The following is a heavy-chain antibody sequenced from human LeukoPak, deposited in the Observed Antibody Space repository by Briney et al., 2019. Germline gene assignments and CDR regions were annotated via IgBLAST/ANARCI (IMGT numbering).Heavy chain of an antibody. J-gene: IGHJ3*02. CDR2: INHSGST. CDR3: ARGRTVTTSDAFDI. V-gene: IGHV4-34*01. CDR1: GGSSSGYY. Sequence: SETLSLTCAVYGGSSSGYYWSWIRQPPGKGLEWIGEINHSGSTNYNPSLKSRVTISVDTSKNQFSLKLSSVTAADTAVYYCARGRTVTTSDAFDIWGQGTMVTVSS. D-gene: IGHD4-17*01.